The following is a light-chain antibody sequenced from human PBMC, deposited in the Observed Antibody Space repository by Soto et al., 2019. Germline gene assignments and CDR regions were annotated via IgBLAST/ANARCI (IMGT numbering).Light chain of an antibody. J-gene: IGKJ4*01. Sequence: DVRMTQSPSSLSASVGDTITITCRASRTINTYLNWFQQKPGEPPRLLIYGASTLRDGVPSRFSGSGSGADFTLTISGLQPEDFASYHCQQTYSDISFGGGTKVDI. CDR2: GAS. CDR1: RTINTY. V-gene: IGKV1-39*01. CDR3: QQTYSDIS.